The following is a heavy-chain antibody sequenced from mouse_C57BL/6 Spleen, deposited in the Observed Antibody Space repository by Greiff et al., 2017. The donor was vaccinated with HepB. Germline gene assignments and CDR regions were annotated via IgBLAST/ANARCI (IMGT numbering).Heavy chain of an antibody. V-gene: IGHV1-59*01. CDR3: ARQGPISNYFDY. CDR2: IDPSDSYT. D-gene: IGHD3-3*01. Sequence: VQLQQPGAELVRPGTSVKLSCKASGYTFTSYWMHWVKQRPGQGLEWIGVIDPSDSYTNYNQKFKGKATLTVDTSSSTAYMQLSSLTSEDSAVYYCARQGPISNYFDYWGQGTTLTVSS. J-gene: IGHJ2*01. CDR1: GYTFTSYW.